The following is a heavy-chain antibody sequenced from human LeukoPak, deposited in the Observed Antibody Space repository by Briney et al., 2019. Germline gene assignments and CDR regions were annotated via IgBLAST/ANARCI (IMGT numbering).Heavy chain of an antibody. Sequence: GGSLRLSCAASGFSFKDYWMSWFRQAPGKGLEWVSSISSSSSYIYYADSVKGRFTISRDNAKNSLFLQMSSLRAEDTAVYYCARDLYGDYFAYWGQGTLVTVSS. D-gene: IGHD4-17*01. CDR1: GFSFKDYW. V-gene: IGHV3-21*01. CDR2: ISSSSSYI. CDR3: ARDLYGDYFAY. J-gene: IGHJ4*02.